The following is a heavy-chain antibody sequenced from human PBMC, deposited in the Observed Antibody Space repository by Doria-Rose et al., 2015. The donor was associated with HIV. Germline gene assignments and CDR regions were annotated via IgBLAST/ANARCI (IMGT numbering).Heavy chain of an antibody. CDR1: GVSLSSPGMG. D-gene: IGHD6-13*01. J-gene: IGHJ4*02. V-gene: IGHV2-26*01. CDR2: IFSDDER. Sequence: QVTLKEFDPVLVKPTETLTLTCTVSGVSLSSPGMGVSWIRQPPGKALEWLANIFSDDERSYKTSLKSRLTISRGTSKSQVVLTMTDMDPVDTATYYCARIKSSRWYHKYYFDFWGQGTLVIVSA. CDR3: ARIKSSRWYHKYYFDF.